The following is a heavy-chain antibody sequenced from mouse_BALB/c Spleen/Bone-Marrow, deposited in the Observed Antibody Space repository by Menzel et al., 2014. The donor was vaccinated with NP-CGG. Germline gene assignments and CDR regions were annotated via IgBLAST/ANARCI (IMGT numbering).Heavy chain of an antibody. CDR2: ISDGGSYT. Sequence: DVQLQESGGGLVKPGGSLKLSCAASGFIFSDYYMYWVRPTPEKRLEWVATISDGGSYTSYPDSVKGRFTVSRDNAKNNLYLQMSSLKSEDTAFYYCARTYRPYALDYWGQGSSVTVSS. D-gene: IGHD2-14*01. V-gene: IGHV5-4*02. CDR1: GFIFSDYY. CDR3: ARTYRPYALDY. J-gene: IGHJ4*01.